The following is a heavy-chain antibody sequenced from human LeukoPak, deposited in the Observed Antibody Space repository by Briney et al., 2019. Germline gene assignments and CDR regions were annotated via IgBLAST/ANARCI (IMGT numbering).Heavy chain of an antibody. CDR1: GFTFSSYA. D-gene: IGHD6-19*01. CDR3: AKEFGRYSSGSYYFDY. V-gene: IGHV3-23*01. CDR2: ISGSDGST. Sequence: GGSLRLSCAASGFTFSSYAMSWVRQAPGKGLEWVSAISGSDGSTYYADSVKGRFTISRDNSKNTLYLQMNSLRAEDTAVYYCAKEFGRYSSGSYYFDYWGQGTLVTVSS. J-gene: IGHJ4*02.